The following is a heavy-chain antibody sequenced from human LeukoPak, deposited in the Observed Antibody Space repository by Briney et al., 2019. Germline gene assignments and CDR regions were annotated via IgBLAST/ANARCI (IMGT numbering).Heavy chain of an antibody. V-gene: IGHV1-2*02. D-gene: IGHD1-1*01. CDR2: INPNSGGT. Sequence: ASVKVSCKASGYTFTGYYMHWVRQAPGQGLEWMGWINPNSGGTNYAQKFQGRVTMTRDTSISTAYMELSRLRSDDTAVYYCTRGGYGGPRVAFDYWGQGTLVTVSS. CDR1: GYTFTGYY. J-gene: IGHJ4*02. CDR3: TRGGYGGPRVAFDY.